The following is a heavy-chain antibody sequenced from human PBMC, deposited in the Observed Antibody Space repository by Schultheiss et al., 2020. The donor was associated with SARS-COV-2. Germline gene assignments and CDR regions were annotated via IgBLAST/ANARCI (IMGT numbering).Heavy chain of an antibody. CDR1: GFTFSSYA. CDR2: ISSNGGST. V-gene: IGHV3-64*04. Sequence: GESLKISCSASGFTFSSYAMHWVRQAPGKGLEYVSAISSNGGSTYYADSVKGRFTISRDNSKNTLYLQMNSLRAEDTAVYYCARDNQLLYNFDYWGQGTLVTVSS. D-gene: IGHD2-2*02. J-gene: IGHJ4*02. CDR3: ARDNQLLYNFDY.